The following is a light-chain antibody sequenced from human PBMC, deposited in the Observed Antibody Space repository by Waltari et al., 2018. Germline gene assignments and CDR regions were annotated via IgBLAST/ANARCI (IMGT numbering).Light chain of an antibody. CDR3: QQYNNWPPYT. J-gene: IGKJ2*01. CDR1: QSVSSN. V-gene: IGKV3-15*01. Sequence: EIVMTQSPATLSVSPGGRATLSCRASQSVSSNLAWYQQKPGQAPSLIIYGASTRATGIPARSSGSGSGTEFTLTISSLQSEDFAVYYCQQYNNWPPYTFGQGTKLEIK. CDR2: GAS.